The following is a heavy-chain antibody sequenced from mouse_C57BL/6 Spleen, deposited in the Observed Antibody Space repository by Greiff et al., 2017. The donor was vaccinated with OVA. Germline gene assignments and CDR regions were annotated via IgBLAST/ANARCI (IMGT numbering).Heavy chain of an antibody. CDR2: ISYDGSN. CDR3: AREGTGTSAWFAY. CDR1: GYSITSGYY. V-gene: IGHV3-6*01. J-gene: IGHJ3*01. D-gene: IGHD4-1*01. Sequence: DVQLQESGPGLVKPSQSLSLTCSVTGYSITSGYYWNWIRQFPGNKLEWMGYISYDGSNNYNPSLKNRISITRDTSKNQFFLKLNSVTTEDTATYYCAREGTGTSAWFAYWGQGTLVTVSA.